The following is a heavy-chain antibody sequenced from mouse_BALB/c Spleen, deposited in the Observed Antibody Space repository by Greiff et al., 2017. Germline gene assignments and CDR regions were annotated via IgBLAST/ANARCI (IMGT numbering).Heavy chain of an antibody. CDR2: ISGGGSYT. CDR1: GFTFSDYY. CDR3: ARDEAFDY. J-gene: IGHJ2*01. Sequence: EVQGVESGGGLVKPGGSLKLSCAASGFTFSDYYMYWVRQTPEKRLEWVATISGGGSYTYYPDSVKERFTISRDNAKNNLYLQMSSLKSEDTAMYYCARDEAFDYWGQGTTLTVSS. V-gene: IGHV5-4*02.